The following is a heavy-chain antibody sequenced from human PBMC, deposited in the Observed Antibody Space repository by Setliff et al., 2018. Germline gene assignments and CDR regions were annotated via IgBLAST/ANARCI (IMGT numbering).Heavy chain of an antibody. CDR2: IYWDDDK. CDR1: GFSLSTYGVS. Sequence: SGPTLVNPTQTLTLTCTFSGFSLSTYGVSVGWIRQPPGKALEWLALIYWDDDKRYSPSLKNRVTLTKDTSKNQVVLTMSNVDPVDTATYYCAHIMGRVWDYWGPGTLVTVS. CDR3: AHIMGRVWDY. D-gene: IGHD3-10*01. V-gene: IGHV2-5*02. J-gene: IGHJ4*02.